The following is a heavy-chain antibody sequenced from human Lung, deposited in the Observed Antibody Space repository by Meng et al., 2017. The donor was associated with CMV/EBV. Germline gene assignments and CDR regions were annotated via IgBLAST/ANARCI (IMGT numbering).Heavy chain of an antibody. J-gene: IGHJ4*02. CDR2: IYYSGST. D-gene: IGHD6-19*01. CDR1: GGSISSSSYY. Sequence: QLQLAESGPGLVKPSATLSLTCTVSGGSISSSSYYWGWIRQPPGKGLEWIGSIYYSGSTYYNPSLKSRVTISVDKSKNQFSLKLSSVTAADTAVYYCASFPPPGKQWLVADYWGQGTLVTVSS. CDR3: ASFPPPGKQWLVADY. V-gene: IGHV4-39*07.